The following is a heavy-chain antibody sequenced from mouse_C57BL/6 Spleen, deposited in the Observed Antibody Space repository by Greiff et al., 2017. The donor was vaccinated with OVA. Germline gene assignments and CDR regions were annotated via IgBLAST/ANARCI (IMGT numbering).Heavy chain of an antibody. Sequence: QVTLKECGPGILQSSQTLSLTCSFSGFSLSTSGMGVSWIRQPSGKGLEWLAHIYWDDDKRYNPSLKSRLTISKDTSRNQVFLKITSVDTADTATYYCARLLRGYFDYWGQGTTLTVSS. J-gene: IGHJ2*01. CDR1: GFSLSTSGMG. D-gene: IGHD1-1*01. V-gene: IGHV8-12*01. CDR2: IYWDDDK. CDR3: ARLLRGYFDY.